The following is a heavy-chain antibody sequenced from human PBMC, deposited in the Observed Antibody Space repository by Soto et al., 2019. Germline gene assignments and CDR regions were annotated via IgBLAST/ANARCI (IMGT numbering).Heavy chain of an antibody. D-gene: IGHD2-15*01. J-gene: IGHJ4*02. V-gene: IGHV3-11*06. Sequence: PGGSLRVSCAASGFTFSYYYMSWIRQSPGKGLEWVSYISSSSSYTNYADSVKGRFTISRDNAKNSLYLQMNSLRAEDTAVYYCAAHCSGGSCYSFDYWGQGTLVTVSS. CDR1: GFTFSYYY. CDR2: ISSSSSYT. CDR3: AAHCSGGSCYSFDY.